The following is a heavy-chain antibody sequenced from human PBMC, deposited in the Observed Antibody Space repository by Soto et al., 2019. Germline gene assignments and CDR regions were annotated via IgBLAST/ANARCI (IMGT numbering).Heavy chain of an antibody. J-gene: IGHJ5*02. D-gene: IGHD3-22*01. Sequence: GGSLRLSCAASGFTFRNYNMNWVRQAPGKGLEWVAHISLGGTTVDYSDSVKGRFTISRDSSKNTVYLQMDSLRAEDTAVYYCARVYDSSGYYDQMENWFAPWGQGTLVNAPQ. CDR1: GFTFRNYN. V-gene: IGHV3-48*01. CDR2: ISLGGTTV. CDR3: ARVYDSSGYYDQMENWFAP.